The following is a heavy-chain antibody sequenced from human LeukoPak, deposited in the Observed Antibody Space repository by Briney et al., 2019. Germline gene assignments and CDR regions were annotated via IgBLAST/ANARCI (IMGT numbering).Heavy chain of an antibody. D-gene: IGHD1-1*01. J-gene: IGHJ4*02. V-gene: IGHV3-49*04. Sequence: QPGRSLRLSCTGSGFMFDDYALTWVRQAPGKGLEWISFIRSKGYGGTTDYAASVKGRFTISRDDSKGVLYLQMNSLKTDDTAVYFCTGNRGGQLPFDYWGRGTQVTVSS. CDR2: IRSKGYGGTT. CDR3: TGNRGGQLPFDY. CDR1: GFMFDDYA.